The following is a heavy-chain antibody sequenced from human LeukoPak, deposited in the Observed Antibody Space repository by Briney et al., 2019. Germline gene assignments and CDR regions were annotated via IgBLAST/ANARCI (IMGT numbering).Heavy chain of an antibody. CDR3: ARGGGTAVADRKSKFDD. J-gene: IGHJ4*02. CDR1: GYTFTSYY. V-gene: IGHV1-46*01. Sequence: ASVKVSCKASGYTFTSYYIHWVRQAPGQGLEWMGIINPSGGSTSYAQKFQGRVTMTRDTSTSTVYMELSSLRSEDTAVYYCARGGGTAVADRKSKFDDWGQGTLVTVSS. CDR2: INPSGGST. D-gene: IGHD6-19*01.